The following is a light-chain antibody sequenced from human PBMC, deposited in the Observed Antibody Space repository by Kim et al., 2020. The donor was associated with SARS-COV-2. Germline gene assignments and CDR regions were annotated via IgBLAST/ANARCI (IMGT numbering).Light chain of an antibody. CDR3: QSYDSSLSGSEV. CDR1: SSNIGAGYD. CDR2: GNS. J-gene: IGLJ3*02. V-gene: IGLV1-40*01. Sequence: VTISCTGSSSNIGAGYDIHWYQQLPGTAPKLLIYGNSNRPSGAPDRFSGSKSGSSASLAITGLQAEDEADYYCQSYDSSLSGSEVFGGGTKLTVL.